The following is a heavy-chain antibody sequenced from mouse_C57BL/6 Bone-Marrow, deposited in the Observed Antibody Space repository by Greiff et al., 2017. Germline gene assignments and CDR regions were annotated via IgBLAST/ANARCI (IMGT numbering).Heavy chain of an antibody. Sequence: LQQPGAELVKPGASVKVSCKASGYTFTSYWMHWVKQRPGQGLEWIGRINPSDSDTNYNQKLKGKATLAGDKSTSTAYMQLSSLTSEDSAVYYCAMALNYYDSSYWYFDVWGTGTTVTVSS. V-gene: IGHV1-74*01. J-gene: IGHJ1*03. CDR3: AMALNYYDSSYWYFDV. CDR1: GYTFTSYW. D-gene: IGHD1-1*01. CDR2: INPSDSDT.